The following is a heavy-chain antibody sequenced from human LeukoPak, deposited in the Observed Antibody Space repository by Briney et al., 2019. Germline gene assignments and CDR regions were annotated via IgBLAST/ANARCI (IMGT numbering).Heavy chain of an antibody. CDR1: GGSISSGGYS. D-gene: IGHD6-19*01. J-gene: IGHJ6*03. CDR3: AITFVEEYSSGWYDYYMDV. Sequence: PSETLSLTCAVSGGSISSGGYSWSWIRQPPGKGLEWIGYIYYSGSTYYNPSLKSRVTISVDTSKNQFSLKLSSVTAADTAVYYCAITFVEEYSSGWYDYYMDVWGKGTTVTVSS. CDR2: IYYSGST. V-gene: IGHV4-30-4*07.